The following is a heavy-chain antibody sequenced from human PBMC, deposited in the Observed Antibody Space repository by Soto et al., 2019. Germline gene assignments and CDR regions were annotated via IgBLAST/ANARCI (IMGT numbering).Heavy chain of an antibody. D-gene: IGHD2-2*01. Sequence: SEKVSSKASGGTFSSYAISWVRQAPGQGLEWMGGIIPIFGTANYAQKFQGRVTITADESTSTAYMELSSLRCEDTAVYYCDGNKIGYCSSTSCYRAYYYYGMDVWGQGTTVSVAS. V-gene: IGHV1-69*13. CDR1: GGTFSSYA. CDR3: DGNKIGYCSSTSCYRAYYYYGMDV. CDR2: IIPIFGTA. J-gene: IGHJ6*02.